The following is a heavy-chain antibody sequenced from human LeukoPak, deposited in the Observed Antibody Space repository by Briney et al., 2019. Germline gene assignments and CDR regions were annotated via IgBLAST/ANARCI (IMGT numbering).Heavy chain of an antibody. J-gene: IGHJ5*02. V-gene: IGHV4-30-2*01. Sequence: SQTLSLTCAVSGGSISSGGYSWSWIRQPPGKGLEWIGYIYHSGSTYYNPSLKSRVTISVDRSKNQFSLKLSSVTAADTAVYYCARGDHTYYYDSRGSFWFDPWGQGTLVTVSS. CDR1: GGSISSGGYS. CDR2: IYHSGST. CDR3: ARGDHTYYYDSRGSFWFDP. D-gene: IGHD3-22*01.